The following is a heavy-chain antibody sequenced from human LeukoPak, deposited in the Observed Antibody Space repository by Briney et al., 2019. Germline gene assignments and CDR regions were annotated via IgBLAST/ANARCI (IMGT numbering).Heavy chain of an antibody. D-gene: IGHD3-9*01. J-gene: IGHJ5*02. CDR3: ARAGGIYFDWLLGIDP. CDR1: GYSISSGYY. CDR2: IYHSGST. V-gene: IGHV4-38-2*02. Sequence: PSETLSLTCTVSGYSISSGYYWGWIRQPPGKGLEWIGSIYHSGSTYYNPSLKSRVTISVDTSKNQFSLKLSSVTAADTAVYYCARAGGIYFDWLLGIDPWGQGTLVTVSS.